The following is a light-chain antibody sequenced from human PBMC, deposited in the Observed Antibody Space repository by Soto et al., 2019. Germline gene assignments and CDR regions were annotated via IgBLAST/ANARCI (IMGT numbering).Light chain of an antibody. CDR2: GAS. CDR3: HQYGSSPRT. V-gene: IGKV3-20*01. Sequence: EIVLTQSPGTLSLSPGERATLSCRASQSVGNNYLAWFQQKSGQAPRLLISGASSRATGIPDRFSGSGSGTDFTLTISRLEPEDFAVYYCHQYGSSPRTVGQGTRVEVK. J-gene: IGKJ1*01. CDR1: QSVGNNY.